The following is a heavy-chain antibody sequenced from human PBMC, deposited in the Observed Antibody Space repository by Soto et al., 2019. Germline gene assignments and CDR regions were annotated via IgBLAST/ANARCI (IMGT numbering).Heavy chain of an antibody. J-gene: IGHJ3*01. D-gene: IGHD3-16*02. CDR2: IKRDGTVT. CDR1: GFTFSAFW. Sequence: EVQLVESGGGLVQPGESLRLSCAASGFTFSAFWMTWLRQAPGKGLEWVANIKRDGTVTHYGDSVEGRCTLSRDNAQNSLFLQRNGLRPEYTSMYYCARELSPPGEFFYDAVDVWGQGTVVTVSS. V-gene: IGHV3-7*04. CDR3: ARELSPPGEFFYDAVDV.